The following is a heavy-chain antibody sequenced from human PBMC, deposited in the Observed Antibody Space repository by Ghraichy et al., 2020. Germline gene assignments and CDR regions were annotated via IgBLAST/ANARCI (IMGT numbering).Heavy chain of an antibody. CDR2: ISYDGSNK. V-gene: IGHV3-30*04. CDR1: GFTFSSYA. CDR3: ARDPTRGYSKLGFYSWFDP. Sequence: GGSLRLSCAASGFTFSSYAMHWVRQAPGKGLEWVTVISYDGSNKYYADSVKGRFTISRDNSKNTLYLQMNSLRAEDTAVYYCARDPTRGYSKLGFYSWFDPWGQGTLVTVSS. D-gene: IGHD5-12*01. J-gene: IGHJ5*02.